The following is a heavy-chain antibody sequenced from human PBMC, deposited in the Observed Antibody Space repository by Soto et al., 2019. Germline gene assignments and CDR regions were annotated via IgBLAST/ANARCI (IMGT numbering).Heavy chain of an antibody. Sequence: SGRSLRLSCAASGFTFSSYCMHWVRQAPGKGLEWVAVISYDGSNKYYADSVKGRFTISIDNSKNTLYLQMYSLRAEDTAVYYCAKDGGNWHLDYYYSCCMDAPGQVITSTVS. D-gene: IGHD1-1*01. J-gene: IGHJ6*02. CDR1: GFTFSSYC. V-gene: IGHV3-30*18. CDR3: AKDGGNWHLDYYYSCCMDA. CDR2: ISYDGSNK.